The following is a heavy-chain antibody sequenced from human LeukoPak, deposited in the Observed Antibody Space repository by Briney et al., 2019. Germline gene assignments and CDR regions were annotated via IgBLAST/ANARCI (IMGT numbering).Heavy chain of an antibody. CDR2: IFINDRT. J-gene: IGHJ4*02. V-gene: IGHV4-4*07. D-gene: IGHD1-14*01. CDR1: GGSISSYP. CDR3: ARGGFSTATGPDY. Sequence: PSETLSLTCTVPGGSISSYPWSWIRPPAGKGLEWIGRIFINDRTEYNPSLKSRVTMSVDTSKNQFSLKLSSVTAADTAVYYCARGGFSTATGPDYWGQGTLVTVSS.